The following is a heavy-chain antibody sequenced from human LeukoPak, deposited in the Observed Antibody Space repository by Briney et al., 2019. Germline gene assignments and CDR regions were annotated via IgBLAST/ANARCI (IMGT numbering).Heavy chain of an antibody. J-gene: IGHJ6*03. CDR2: ISSSSSYI. CDR1: GFTFSSYS. CDR3: ALNFEAYYYNYMDV. Sequence: GGSLRLSCAASGFTFSSYSMNWVRQAPGKGLEWVSSISSSSSYIYYADSVKGRFTISRDNAKNSLYLQMNSLRAEDTAVYYCALNFEAYYYNYMDVWGKGTTVTVSS. V-gene: IGHV3-21*01.